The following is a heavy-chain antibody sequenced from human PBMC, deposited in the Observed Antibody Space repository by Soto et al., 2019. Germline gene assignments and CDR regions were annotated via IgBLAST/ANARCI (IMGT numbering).Heavy chain of an antibody. D-gene: IGHD2-21*02. V-gene: IGHV3-23*01. J-gene: IGHJ5*02. CDR3: AKESFRDCGGDWLNWFDN. Sequence: PWGSLRLSCAASGFTFSSYAMSWVRQAPGKGLEWVSAISGSGGSTYYADSVKGRFTISRDNSKNTLYLQMNSLRTEDTAVYYCAKESFRDCGGDWLNWFDNWGQGTLFTVSS. CDR2: ISGSGGST. CDR1: GFTFSSYA.